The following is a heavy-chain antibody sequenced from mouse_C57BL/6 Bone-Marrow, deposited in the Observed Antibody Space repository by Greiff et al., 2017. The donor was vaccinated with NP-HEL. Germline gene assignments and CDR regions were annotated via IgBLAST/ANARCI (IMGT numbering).Heavy chain of an antibody. J-gene: IGHJ1*03. D-gene: IGHD1-1*01. V-gene: IGHV3-8*01. CDR1: GYSITSDY. CDR2: ISYSGST. CDR3: ARGIYGGSSDWYFDV. Sequence: EVQLQQSGPGLAKPSQTLSLTCSVTGYSITSDYWNWIRKFPGNKLEYMGYISYSGSTYYNPSLKSRISITRDTSKNQYYLQLNSVTTEDTATYYCARGIYGGSSDWYFDVWGTGTTVTVSS.